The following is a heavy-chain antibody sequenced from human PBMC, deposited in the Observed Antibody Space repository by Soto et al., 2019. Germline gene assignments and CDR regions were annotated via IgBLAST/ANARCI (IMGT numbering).Heavy chain of an antibody. D-gene: IGHD3-22*01. CDR3: ARLRYDSSGYYQGDWFDP. Sequence: QVQLVQSGAEVKKPGASVKVSCKASGYTFSSYEINWVRQATGQGLEWMGWMNPNSGNTGYAQKFQGRVTMTRNTFISTAYMELSSLRSEDTAIYYCARLRYDSSGYYQGDWFDPWGQGTLVTVSS. CDR2: MNPNSGNT. J-gene: IGHJ5*02. V-gene: IGHV1-8*01. CDR1: GYTFSSYE.